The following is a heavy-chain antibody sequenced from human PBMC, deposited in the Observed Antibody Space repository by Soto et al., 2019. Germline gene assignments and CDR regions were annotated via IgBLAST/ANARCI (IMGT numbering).Heavy chain of an antibody. CDR2: IYWDDDK. CDR3: AHRRAYCSGGSCYSIWFDP. J-gene: IGHJ5*02. D-gene: IGHD2-15*01. Sequence: QITLKESGPTLVKPTQTLTLTCTFSGFSLSTSGVGVGWIRQPPGKALEWLALIYWDDDKRYSPSLKSRLTITKDTSKSQVVLTMTNMDPVDTATYYCAHRRAYCSGGSCYSIWFDPWGQETLVTVSS. V-gene: IGHV2-5*02. CDR1: GFSLSTSGVG.